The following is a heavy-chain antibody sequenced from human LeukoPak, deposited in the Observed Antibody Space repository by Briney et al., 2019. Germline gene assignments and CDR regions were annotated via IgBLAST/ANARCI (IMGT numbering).Heavy chain of an antibody. Sequence: PSETLSLTCTVSGGSISSSSYYWGWIRQPPGKGLEWIGSIYYSGSTYYNPSLKSRVTISVDTSKNQFSLKLSSVTAADTAVYYCARDIVVVPAVYYYYGMDVRGQGTTVTVSS. CDR2: IYYSGST. D-gene: IGHD2-2*01. CDR3: ARDIVVVPAVYYYYGMDV. V-gene: IGHV4-39*02. J-gene: IGHJ6*02. CDR1: GGSISSSSYY.